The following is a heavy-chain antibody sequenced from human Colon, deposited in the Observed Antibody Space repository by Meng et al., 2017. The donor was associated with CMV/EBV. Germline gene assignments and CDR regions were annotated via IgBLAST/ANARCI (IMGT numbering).Heavy chain of an antibody. J-gene: IGHJ5*02. D-gene: IGHD6-19*01. Sequence: GESLKISCATSGFSFSIYDIHWVRQAPGKGLEWVAVIRFHGNNEYYADSVKGRFTVSRDNSKTTLFLQMNSLKPEDTAVYYCAKDLRSYSRGRSFDPWGQGTLVTVSS. CDR3: AKDLRSYSRGRSFDP. CDR2: IRFHGNNE. CDR1: GFSFSIYD. V-gene: IGHV3-30*02.